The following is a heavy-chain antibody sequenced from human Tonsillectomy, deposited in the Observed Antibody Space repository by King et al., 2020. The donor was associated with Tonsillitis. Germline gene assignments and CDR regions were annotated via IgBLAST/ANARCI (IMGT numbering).Heavy chain of an antibody. CDR1: GFTFSSYD. J-gene: IGHJ4*02. CDR2: ISYRGSNK. CDR3: ARARESGYSSGWYWSLDY. Sequence: VQLVESGGGVVQPGRSLTLSCAASGFTFSSYDMHWVRQAPGKGLEWVAVISYRGSNKYYTDSVKGRFTISRDNSKSTLYLQMNSLRGEDAAVYYCARARESGYSSGWYWSLDYWGQGTLVTVSS. D-gene: IGHD6-19*01. V-gene: IGHV3-30-3*01.